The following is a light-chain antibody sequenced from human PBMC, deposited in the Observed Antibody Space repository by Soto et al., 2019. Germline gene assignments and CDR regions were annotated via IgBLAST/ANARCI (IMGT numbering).Light chain of an antibody. Sequence: EIVMTQSPATLSLSPGERATLSCRASQSLSSYLAWYQQKPGQAPRLLIYDASNRATDIPARFSGSGSGTDFDLTLSSLEPESVAVYYCYRRKNRAPECTFGQGTKLEIK. CDR2: DAS. V-gene: IGKV3-11*01. CDR1: QSLSSY. J-gene: IGKJ2*02. CDR3: YRRKNRAPECT.